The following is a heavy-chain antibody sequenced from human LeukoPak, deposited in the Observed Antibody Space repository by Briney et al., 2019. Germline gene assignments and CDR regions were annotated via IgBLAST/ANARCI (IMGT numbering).Heavy chain of an antibody. V-gene: IGHV4-31*03. D-gene: IGHD3-10*01. Sequence: SETLSLTCTVSGGSISSGGYYWSWIRQHPGKGLEWIGYIYYSGSTYYNPSLKSRVTISVDTSKNQFSLKLSSVTAADTAVYYCARGPRYYYGSGSPLPDYWGQGTLVTVSS. CDR1: GGSISSGGYY. J-gene: IGHJ4*02. CDR3: ARGPRYYYGSGSPLPDY. CDR2: IYYSGST.